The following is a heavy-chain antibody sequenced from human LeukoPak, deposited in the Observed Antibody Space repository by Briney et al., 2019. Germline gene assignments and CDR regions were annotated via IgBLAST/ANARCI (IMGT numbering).Heavy chain of an antibody. Sequence: SQTLSLTCAISRDSVSSNGASWNWIRQSPSRGLEWLGRTYYRSQQWHSDYAPSVKGRITLNPDTSKNQFSLQLNSMTPVATAVYYCGRETDFGVVTNWGQGTLVTVSS. CDR3: GRETDFGVVTN. V-gene: IGHV6-1*01. CDR1: RDSVSSNGAS. CDR2: TYYRSQQWHS. J-gene: IGHJ4*02. D-gene: IGHD3-3*01.